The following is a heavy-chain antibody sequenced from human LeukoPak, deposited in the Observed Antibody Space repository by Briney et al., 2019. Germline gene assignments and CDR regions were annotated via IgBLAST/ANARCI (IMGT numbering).Heavy chain of an antibody. D-gene: IGHD2-21*02. CDR3: ATPYCGGDCYDHDAFGI. CDR1: GFIFSSYW. Sequence: GGSLRLSCAASGFIFSSYWMTWVRQAPGKGLEWVSAISGSGGSTYYADSVKGRFTISRDNSKNTLYLQMNSLRAEDTAVYYCATPYCGGDCYDHDAFGIWGQGTMVTVSS. J-gene: IGHJ3*02. CDR2: ISGSGGST. V-gene: IGHV3-23*01.